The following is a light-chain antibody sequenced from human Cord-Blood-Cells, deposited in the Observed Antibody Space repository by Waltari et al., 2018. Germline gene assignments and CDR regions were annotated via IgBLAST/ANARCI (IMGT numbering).Light chain of an antibody. V-gene: IGKV1-39*01. Sequence: DIQMTQPPSSLLASLGDRVTITCRANQSISSYLNWYQQKPGKAPKLLIYAASSLQSGVPSRFSGSGSGTDFTLTISSLQPEDFATYYCQQSYSTPRTFGQGTKVEIK. CDR3: QQSYSTPRT. CDR1: QSISSY. J-gene: IGKJ1*01. CDR2: AAS.